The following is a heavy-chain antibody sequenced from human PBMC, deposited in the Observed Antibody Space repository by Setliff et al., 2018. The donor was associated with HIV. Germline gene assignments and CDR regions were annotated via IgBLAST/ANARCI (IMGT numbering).Heavy chain of an antibody. V-gene: IGHV1-24*01. CDR1: GYTLTKLS. Sequence: GGPVKVSCKVSGYTLTKLSMHWVRQAPGKGLEWMGGFDPEEGETIYAQKFQGRVTMTEDTSTDTAYMELSSLRSDDTAMYYCAIVKPYYDFWSGSHIGGYFQHWGQGTLVTVSS. CDR2: FDPEEGET. D-gene: IGHD3-3*01. J-gene: IGHJ1*01. CDR3: AIVKPYYDFWSGSHIGGYFQH.